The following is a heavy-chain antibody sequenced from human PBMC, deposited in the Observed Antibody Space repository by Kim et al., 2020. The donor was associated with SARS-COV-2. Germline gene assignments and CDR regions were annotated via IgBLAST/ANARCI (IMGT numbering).Heavy chain of an antibody. CDR3: ARLYSPTWPFDY. CDR1: GFTFRNFP. J-gene: IGHJ4*02. V-gene: IGHV3-30*04. Sequence: GGSLRLSCAASGFTFRNFPMFWVRQAPGKGLEWVAFISQDVRNTYSADSVKGRFTISRDNPNNSLFLQMDSLRPEDTAVYYCARLYSPTWPFDYWGQGTLVAVST. D-gene: IGHD5-12*01. CDR2: ISQDVRNT.